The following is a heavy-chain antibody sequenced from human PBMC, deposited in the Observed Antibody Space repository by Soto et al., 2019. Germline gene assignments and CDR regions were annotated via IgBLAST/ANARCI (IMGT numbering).Heavy chain of an antibody. CDR2: ISGSGGST. V-gene: IGHV3-23*01. CDR1: GFTFSSYA. D-gene: IGHD3-22*01. J-gene: IGHJ1*01. Sequence: EVQLLESGGGLVQPEGSLRLSCAASGFTFSSYAMSWVRQAPGKGLEWVSAISGSGGSTYYADSVKGRFTISRDNSKNTLYLQMNSLRAEDTAVYYCGKDGTYYDSSGSYFQHWGQGTLVTVSS. CDR3: GKDGTYYDSSGSYFQH.